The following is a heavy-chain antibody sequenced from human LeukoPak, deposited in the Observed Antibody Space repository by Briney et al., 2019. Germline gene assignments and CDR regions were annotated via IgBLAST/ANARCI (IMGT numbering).Heavy chain of an antibody. CDR2: ISGRGDST. CDR1: RFTFSSYA. CDR3: AKAIAAPVWYFDL. J-gene: IGHJ2*01. Sequence: GGSLRLSCAASRFTFSSYAMSWVRQAPGKGLEWVSTISGRGDSTYHADSVKGRFTISRDNSRNTLYLQMNTLRAEDTAVYYCAKAIAAPVWYFDLWGRGTLVTVSS. D-gene: IGHD6-13*01. V-gene: IGHV3-23*01.